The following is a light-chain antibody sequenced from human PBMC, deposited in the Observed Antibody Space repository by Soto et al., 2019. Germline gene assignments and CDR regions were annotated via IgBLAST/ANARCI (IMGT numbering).Light chain of an antibody. CDR2: KAS. V-gene: IGKV1-5*03. CDR1: QRISSW. Sequence: DIQMTQSPSTLSASVVVRGTSTCRASQRISSWLAWYQQKPGKAPKLLIYKASSLESGVPSRFSGSGSGTEFTLTISSLQPDDFATYYCQQYNSYPLTFGGGTKVEIK. CDR3: QQYNSYPLT. J-gene: IGKJ4*01.